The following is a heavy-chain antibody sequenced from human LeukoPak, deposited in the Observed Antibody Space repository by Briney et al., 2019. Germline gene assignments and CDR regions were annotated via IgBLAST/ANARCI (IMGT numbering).Heavy chain of an antibody. CDR3: AQQNSYGSLDF. CDR1: GFSIRMSS. Sequence: GGSLRLSCAASGFSIRMSSMIWVRQAPGKGLEWVSYIWTSSAIHYADSVKGRFTISRDNAKNSVYLQMNSLRDEDTAIYYCAQQNSYGSLDFWGQGILVTVSS. D-gene: IGHD5-18*01. V-gene: IGHV3-69-1*01. CDR2: IWTSSAI. J-gene: IGHJ4*02.